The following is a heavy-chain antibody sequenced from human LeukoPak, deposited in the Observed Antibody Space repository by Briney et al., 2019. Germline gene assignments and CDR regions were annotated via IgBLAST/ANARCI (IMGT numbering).Heavy chain of an antibody. CDR2: ISGSGSDGST. J-gene: IGHJ4*02. V-gene: IGHV3-23*01. CDR3: AKAGDYSYFDY. D-gene: IGHD4-11*01. Sequence: PGGSLRLPCAASGFTFTYYAMNWVRQAPGKGLEWVSAISGSGSDGSTYYADSVKGRFTISRDNSKNTLYLQMNSLRAEDTAVYCCAKAGDYSYFDYWGQGTLVTVSS. CDR1: GFTFTYYA.